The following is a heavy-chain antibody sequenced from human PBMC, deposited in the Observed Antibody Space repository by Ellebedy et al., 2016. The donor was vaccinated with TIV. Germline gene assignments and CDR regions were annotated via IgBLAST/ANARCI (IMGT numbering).Heavy chain of an antibody. CDR3: ARGYWQQLVQGYYYYGMDV. Sequence: AASVKVSCKASGYTFTSYDINWVRQATGHGLEWMGWMNPNSGNTGYAQKFQGRVTITRNTSISTAYMELSSLRSEDTAVYYCARGYWQQLVQGYYYYGMDVWGQGTTVTVSS. J-gene: IGHJ6*02. D-gene: IGHD6-13*01. V-gene: IGHV1-8*03. CDR1: GYTFTSYD. CDR2: MNPNSGNT.